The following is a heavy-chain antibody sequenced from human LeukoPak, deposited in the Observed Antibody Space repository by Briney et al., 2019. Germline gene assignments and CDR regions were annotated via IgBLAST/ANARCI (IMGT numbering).Heavy chain of an antibody. CDR1: GLTVSSKY. CDR2: IYRGGST. J-gene: IGHJ6*02. Sequence: GGSVRLFYAPSGLTVSSKYVSWARQAPGKGLEWASDIYRGGSTYYADPVKGRFTISRDNSKNTLYLQMNSLRAEDTAVYDCARGPLSYYGSGSNGMDVWGQGTTVTVSS. CDR3: ARGPLSYYGSGSNGMDV. V-gene: IGHV3-66*02. D-gene: IGHD3-10*01.